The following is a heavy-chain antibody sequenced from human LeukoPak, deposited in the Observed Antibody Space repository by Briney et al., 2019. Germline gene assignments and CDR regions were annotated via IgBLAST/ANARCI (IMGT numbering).Heavy chain of an antibody. CDR3: ARHLPYGSGSYYGYYYYYYMDV. CDR2: IYYSGST. J-gene: IGHJ6*03. V-gene: IGHV4-39*01. Sequence: PSETLSLTCAVYGGSFSGYYWGWIRQPPGKGLEWIGTIYYSGSTYYNPSLKSRVTISVDTSKNQFSLKLSSVTAADTAVYYCARHLPYGSGSYYGYYYYYYMDVWGKGTTVTISS. CDR1: GGSFSGYY. D-gene: IGHD1-26*01.